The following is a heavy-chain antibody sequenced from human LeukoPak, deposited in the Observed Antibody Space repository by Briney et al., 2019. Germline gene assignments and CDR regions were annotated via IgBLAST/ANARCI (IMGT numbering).Heavy chain of an antibody. CDR2: IKNDGTVK. CDR3: AKDSYSKGDY. D-gene: IGHD5-18*01. V-gene: IGHV3-7*01. CDR1: GFTFSYHW. J-gene: IGHJ4*02. Sequence: GGSLRLSCAASGFTFSYHWMTWVGQAPGKGREWVANIKNDGTVKNYVDSVKGRFTISRDNANTSLYLQMNSLRAEDTGVYYCAKDSYSKGDYWGQGVLVTVSS.